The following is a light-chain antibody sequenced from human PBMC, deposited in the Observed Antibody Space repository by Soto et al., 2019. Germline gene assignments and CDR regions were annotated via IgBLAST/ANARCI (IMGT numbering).Light chain of an antibody. V-gene: IGKV3-20*01. CDR2: GAS. CDR3: LQHYHYPWT. J-gene: IGKJ1*01. Sequence: EIVLTQSPGTLSLSPGERATLSCRASQSVSSSSLAWYQQGPGQAPRLLIYGASSRASGIPDRFSGSGSGTDFILTISRLEPEDFATYYCLQHYHYPWTFGLGTKVQMK. CDR1: QSVSSSS.